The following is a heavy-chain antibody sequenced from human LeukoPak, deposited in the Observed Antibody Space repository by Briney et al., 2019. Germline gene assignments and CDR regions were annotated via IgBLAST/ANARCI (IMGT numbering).Heavy chain of an antibody. CDR3: ARDSSEGRVGASTFDY. V-gene: IGHV3-64*01. Sequence: GGSLRLSCAASGFTFSSYAMHWVRQAPGKGLEYVSAISSNGGSTYYANSVKGRFTISRDNSKNTLYLQMGSLRAEDMAVYYCARDSSEGRVGASTFDYWGQGTLVTVSS. CDR1: GFTFSSYA. CDR2: ISSNGGST. D-gene: IGHD1-26*01. J-gene: IGHJ4*02.